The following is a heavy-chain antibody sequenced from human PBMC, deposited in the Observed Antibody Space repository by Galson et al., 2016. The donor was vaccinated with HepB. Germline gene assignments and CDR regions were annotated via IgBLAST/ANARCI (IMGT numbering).Heavy chain of an antibody. CDR1: GFTFSDFG. CDR2: IWYDGTGR. V-gene: IGHV3-33*01. Sequence: SLRLSCAVSGFTFSDFGMHWVRQPPGKGLEWVAVIWYDGTGRSYVDSVRDRFTISRDNSKNTLYLQMNSLGVEDTAVYYCVRERCAMIRGHFDYWGRGTLVTVSS. D-gene: IGHD3-22*01. CDR3: VRERCAMIRGHFDY. J-gene: IGHJ4*02.